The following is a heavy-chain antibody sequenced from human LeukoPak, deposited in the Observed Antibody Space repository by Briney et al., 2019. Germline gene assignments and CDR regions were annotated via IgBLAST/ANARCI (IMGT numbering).Heavy chain of an antibody. CDR1: GFTFSNAW. CDR2: IKSKTEGGTT. CDR3: TTDVIAAAGIDY. D-gene: IGHD6-13*01. V-gene: IGHV3-15*01. J-gene: IGHJ4*02. Sequence: GGSLRLSCAASGFTFSNAWMSWVRQAPGKGLEWVGRIKSKTEGGTTDYAAPVRGRFTISRDDSKNTLYLQMNSLKTEDTAVYYCTTDVIAAAGIDYWGQGTLVTVSS.